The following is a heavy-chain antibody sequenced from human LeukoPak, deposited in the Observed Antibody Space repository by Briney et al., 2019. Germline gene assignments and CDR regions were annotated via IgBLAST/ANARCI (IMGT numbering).Heavy chain of an antibody. Sequence: GGSLRLSCAASGFTFSSYAMSWVRQAPGKGLEWVSAISGSGGSTYYADSVKGRFTISRDNSKNTLYLQMNSLRAEDTAVYYCAKDQGRITMVRGIHGIDYWGQGTLVTVSS. CDR3: AKDQGRITMVRGIHGIDY. J-gene: IGHJ4*02. V-gene: IGHV3-23*01. CDR1: GFTFSSYA. D-gene: IGHD3-10*01. CDR2: ISGSGGST.